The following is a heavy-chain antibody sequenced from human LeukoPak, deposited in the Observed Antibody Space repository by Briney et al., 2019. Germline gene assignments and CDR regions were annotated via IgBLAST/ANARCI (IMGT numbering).Heavy chain of an antibody. D-gene: IGHD6-13*01. CDR1: GYTFTGYY. CDR2: INPSSGGT. Sequence: ASVKVSCKASGYTFTGYYMHWVRQAPGQGLEWMGWINPSSGGTNYAQKFQGRVTMTRDTSISTAYMELSRLRSDDTAVYYCARGVSSSWGSDYYYYMDVWGKGTTVTISS. CDR3: ARGVSSSWGSDYYYYMDV. V-gene: IGHV1-2*02. J-gene: IGHJ6*03.